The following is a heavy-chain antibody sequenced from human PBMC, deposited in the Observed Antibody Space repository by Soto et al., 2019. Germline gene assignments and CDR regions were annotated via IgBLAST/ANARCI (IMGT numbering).Heavy chain of an antibody. J-gene: IGHJ6*02. V-gene: IGHV1-2*02. D-gene: IGHD3-10*01. CDR3: ARDEGRITMVRGVINYYYGMDV. CDR1: GYTFTGYH. CDR2: INPNSGGT. Sequence: ASVKVSCKASGYTFTGYHMHWVRQAPGQGPEWMGWINPNSGGTNYAQKFQGRVTMTRDTSISTAYMELSRLRSDDTAVYYCARDEGRITMVRGVINYYYGMDVWGQGTTVTVSS.